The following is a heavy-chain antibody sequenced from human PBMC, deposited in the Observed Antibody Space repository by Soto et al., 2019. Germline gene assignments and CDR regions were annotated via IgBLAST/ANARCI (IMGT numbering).Heavy chain of an antibody. J-gene: IGHJ1*01. CDR3: ARDLGQYCSSTSCYGRSPEYFQH. V-gene: IGHV1-69*04. CDR1: GYTFTSYG. D-gene: IGHD2-2*01. CDR2: IIPILGIA. Sequence: ASVKVSCTASGYTFTSYGISWVRQAPGQGLEWMGRIIPILGIANYAQKFQGRVTITADKSTSTAYMELSSLRSEDTAVYYCARDLGQYCSSTSCYGRSPEYFQHWGQGTLVTVSS.